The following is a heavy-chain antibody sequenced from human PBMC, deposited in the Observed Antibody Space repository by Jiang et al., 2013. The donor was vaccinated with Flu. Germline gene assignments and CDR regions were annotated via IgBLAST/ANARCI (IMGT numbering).Heavy chain of an antibody. V-gene: IGHV1-18*01. CDR2: QSFTMVI. J-gene: IGHJ4*02. D-gene: IGHD3-3*01. Sequence: SCKASGGTFSSYAISVGATRPLEQRLEWSGMDQSFTMVIENYAQKFLGRATLTTDTSTSTAYMELRSLRSDDTAVYYCVRAHHYLEKYQHIRYLDFWGQGTLVTVSS. CDR3: VRAHHYLEKYQHIRYLDF. CDR1: GGTFSSYA.